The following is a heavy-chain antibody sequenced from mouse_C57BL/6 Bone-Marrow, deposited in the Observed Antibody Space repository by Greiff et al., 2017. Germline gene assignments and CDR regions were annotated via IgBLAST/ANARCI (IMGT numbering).Heavy chain of an antibody. D-gene: IGHD2-2*01. CDR3: AGERVTAVWYFDV. J-gene: IGHJ1*03. V-gene: IGHV1-64*01. CDR1: GYTFTSYW. CDR2: IHPNSGST. Sequence: QVQLQQPGAELVKPGASVKLSCKASGYTFTSYWMHWVKQRPGQGLEWIGMIHPNSGSTNYNEKFKSKATLTVDKSSSTAYMQLSSLTSEDSAVYYCAGERVTAVWYFDVWGTGTTVTGSS.